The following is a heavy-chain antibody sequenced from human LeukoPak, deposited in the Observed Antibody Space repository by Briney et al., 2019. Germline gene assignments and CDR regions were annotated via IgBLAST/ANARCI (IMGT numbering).Heavy chain of an antibody. V-gene: IGHV3-30*18. CDR1: GFTFSSYG. CDR2: ISYDGSNK. CDR3: AKGLEGYCSTTSSPYFDY. D-gene: IGHD2-2*01. J-gene: IGHJ4*02. Sequence: PGRSLRLSCAASGFTFSSYGMHWVRQAPGKGLEWVAVISYDGSNKYYADSVKGRFTISRDNSKNTLYLQMNSLRAEDTAVYYCAKGLEGYCSTTSSPYFDYWGQGTLVTVSS.